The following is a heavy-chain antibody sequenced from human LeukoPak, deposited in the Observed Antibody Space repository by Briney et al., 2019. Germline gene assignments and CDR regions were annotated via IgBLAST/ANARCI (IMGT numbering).Heavy chain of an antibody. Sequence: SETLSLTCGVYGGPFSGYYWSWVRQPPGKGLEWIGEINHSGNTNYNPSLESRVTISLDTSKKQFSLKLTSVTAADTAVYYCARMTTVTTLLDYWGQGTLVTVSS. CDR3: ARMTTVTTLLDY. CDR2: INHSGNT. V-gene: IGHV4-34*01. J-gene: IGHJ4*02. D-gene: IGHD4-11*01. CDR1: GGPFSGYY.